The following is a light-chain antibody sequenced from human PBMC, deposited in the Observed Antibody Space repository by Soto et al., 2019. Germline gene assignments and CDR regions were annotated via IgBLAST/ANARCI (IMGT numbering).Light chain of an antibody. V-gene: IGKV1-5*03. CDR2: KAS. CDR1: QSISSW. CDR3: QQYNSFRA. Sequence: DIQMTQSPSTLSASVGDRVTITCRASQSISSWLAWYQQKPGKAPKLLISKASTLESGVPSRFSGGGSGTEFTLTISSLQPDDFATYYCQQYNSFRAFGQGTKVDI. J-gene: IGKJ1*01.